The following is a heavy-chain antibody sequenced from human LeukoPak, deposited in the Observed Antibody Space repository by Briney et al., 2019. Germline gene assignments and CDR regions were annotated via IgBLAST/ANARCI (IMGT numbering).Heavy chain of an antibody. D-gene: IGHD5-18*01. CDR2: INPNRGGT. CDR3: ASGYRFRN. CDR1: GYTFTVYH. V-gene: IGHV1-2*02. J-gene: IGHJ4*02. Sequence: ASVKVSCKASGYTFTVYHMHWVRQAPGQGLEWMGWINPNRGGTDYAQKFQGRVTMTRDTSISTAYMELSRLRYDDTAVYYCASGYRFRNWGQGTLVTVSS.